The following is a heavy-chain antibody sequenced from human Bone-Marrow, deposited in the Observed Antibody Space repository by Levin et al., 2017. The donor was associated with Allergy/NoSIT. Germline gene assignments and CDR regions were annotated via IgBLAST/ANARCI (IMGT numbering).Heavy chain of an antibody. CDR3: VKSLNTMTIHDGFDF. V-gene: IGHV3-9*01. CDR2: ISWNSGKT. D-gene: IGHD1/OR15-1a*01. J-gene: IGHJ3*01. CDR1: KFIFDDYG. Sequence: GGSLRLSCATSKFIFDDYGMYWVRQAPGKGLEWVSGISWNSGKTHYADSVKGRFIISRDNAKNSLYLQMNSLRTEDTTLYYCVKSLNTMTIHDGFDFWGQGTMVTVSA.